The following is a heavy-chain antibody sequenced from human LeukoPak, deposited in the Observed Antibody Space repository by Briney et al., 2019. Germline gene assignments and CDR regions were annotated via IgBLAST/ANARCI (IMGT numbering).Heavy chain of an antibody. J-gene: IGHJ4*02. CDR2: IYYSGST. CDR3: AGGITGSIWYLDF. CDR1: GGHISTYY. D-gene: IGHD2-2*01. Sequence: SETLSLTFTVSGGHISTYYWSWIRQAPGKGLEWIGYIYYSGSTKYNPSLKSRVTISVDTSKNQFSLKLSSVTAADTAVYFCAGGITGSIWYLDFWGQGTLVTVS. V-gene: IGHV4-59*01.